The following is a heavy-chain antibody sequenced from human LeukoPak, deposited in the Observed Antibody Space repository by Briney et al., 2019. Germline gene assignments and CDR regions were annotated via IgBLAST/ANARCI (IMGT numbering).Heavy chain of an antibody. Sequence: GGSLRLSCAASGFTFSSYGIDWVRQAPGKGLEWVAVIWYDGGKKYYADSVKGRFTISRDNSKNTLYLQMNNLRAEDTAVYYCARDQVYSFDYWGQGTLVTVSS. CDR2: IWYDGGKK. CDR3: ARDQVYSFDY. V-gene: IGHV3-33*01. CDR1: GFTFSSYG. J-gene: IGHJ4*02.